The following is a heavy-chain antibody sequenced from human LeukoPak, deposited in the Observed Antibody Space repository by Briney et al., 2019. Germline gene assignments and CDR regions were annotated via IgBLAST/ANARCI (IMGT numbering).Heavy chain of an antibody. CDR3: ARTPGMVVVKTFYCMDV. J-gene: IGHJ6*02. V-gene: IGHV1-18*01. Sequence: ASVKVSCKASGGTFSSYAISWVRQAPGQGLEWMGWIGTYKGNTNYAQMFQGRVTVTTDTSTSTAYMELKNLRSDDTAVYYCARTPGMVVVKTFYCMDVWGQGTTVTVSS. CDR2: IGTYKGNT. CDR1: GGTFSSYA. D-gene: IGHD3-22*01.